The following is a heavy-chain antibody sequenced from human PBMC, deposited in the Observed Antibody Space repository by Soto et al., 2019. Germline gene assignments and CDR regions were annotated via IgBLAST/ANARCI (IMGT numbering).Heavy chain of an antibody. CDR1: GFTFNTYG. Sequence: GGSLRLSCAASGFTFNTYGMHWVRQAPGKGLEWVGVIWYDGSLEYYADSVKGRFTISRDNSKNTLYLQINSLRAEDTAVYYCARARGYTYGHPTYWGQGTLVSVSS. D-gene: IGHD5-18*01. CDR2: IWYDGSLE. J-gene: IGHJ4*02. CDR3: ARARGYTYGHPTY. V-gene: IGHV3-33*01.